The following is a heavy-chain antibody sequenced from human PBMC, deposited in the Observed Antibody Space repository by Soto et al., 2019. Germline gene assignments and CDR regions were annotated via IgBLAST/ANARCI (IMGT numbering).Heavy chain of an antibody. CDR3: ARKSVEVVFGVVIMDYYGMDV. D-gene: IGHD3-3*01. CDR1: GGTFSSYA. V-gene: IGHV1-69*13. Sequence: SVKVSCKASGGTFSSYAISWVRQAPGQGLEWMGGIIPIFGTANYAQKFQGRVTITADESTSTAYMELSSLRSEDTAVYYCARKSVEVVFGVVIMDYYGMDVWGQGTTVTVSS. J-gene: IGHJ6*02. CDR2: IIPIFGTA.